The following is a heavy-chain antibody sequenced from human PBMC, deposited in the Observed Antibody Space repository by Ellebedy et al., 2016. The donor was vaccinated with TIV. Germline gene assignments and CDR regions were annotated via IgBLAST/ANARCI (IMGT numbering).Heavy chain of an antibody. Sequence: MPSETLSLTCTVSGGSISSYYWSWIRQHPGKGLEWIVYIYYSGSTYYNPSLKSRVTISVETSKNQFSLKLSSVTAADTAVYYCAREGLVRGVGFDYWGQGTLVTVSS. D-gene: IGHD3-10*01. J-gene: IGHJ4*02. V-gene: IGHV4-59*06. CDR2: IYYSGST. CDR3: AREGLVRGVGFDY. CDR1: GGSISSYY.